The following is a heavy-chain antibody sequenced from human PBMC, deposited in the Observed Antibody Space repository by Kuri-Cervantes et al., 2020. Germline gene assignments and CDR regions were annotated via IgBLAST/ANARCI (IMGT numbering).Heavy chain of an antibody. CDR3: ASRTDYGDLADAFDI. D-gene: IGHD4-17*01. CDR2: IYTSGST. CDR1: GGSISSGSYY. V-gene: IGHV4-61*02. Sequence: SETLSLTCTVSGGSISSGSYYWSWIRQPAGKGLEWIGRIYTSGSTNYNPSLKSRVTISVDTSKNQFSLKLSSVTAADTAVYYCASRTDYGDLADAFDIWGQGTMVTVSS. J-gene: IGHJ3*02.